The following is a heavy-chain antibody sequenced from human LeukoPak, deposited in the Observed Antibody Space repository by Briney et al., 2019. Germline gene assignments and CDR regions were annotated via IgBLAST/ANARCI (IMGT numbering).Heavy chain of an antibody. V-gene: IGHV3-74*01. CDR2: ICSDGSST. CDR3: ARRGPGGIDY. J-gene: IGHJ4*02. Sequence: RGSLRLSCAASGFTFRGDWMKWVRQAPGKGLGKVSPICSDGSSTIYADSAKSRFTISRDNTKNTLYLQMNRLRAEDTALYYCARRGPGGIDYWGQGTLVTVSS. D-gene: IGHD1-26*01. CDR1: GFTFRGDW.